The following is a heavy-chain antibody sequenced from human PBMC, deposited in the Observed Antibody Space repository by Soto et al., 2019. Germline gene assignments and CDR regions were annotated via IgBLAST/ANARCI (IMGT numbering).Heavy chain of an antibody. D-gene: IGHD7-27*01. CDR3: ARDETGDSYYYYYGMDV. Sequence: QVQLVQSGAEVKKPGSSVKVSYKASGGTFNIYNINWVRQAPGQGLEWMGGILPIFGTTNYAQRFQGRLTIIADDSTSTAYMELSSLRSEDTAVYYCARDETGDSYYYYYGMDVWGQGTTVTVTS. J-gene: IGHJ6*02. CDR1: GGTFNIYN. V-gene: IGHV1-69*01. CDR2: ILPIFGTT.